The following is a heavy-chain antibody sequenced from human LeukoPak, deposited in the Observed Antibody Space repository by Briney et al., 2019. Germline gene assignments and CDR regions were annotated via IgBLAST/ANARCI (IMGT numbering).Heavy chain of an antibody. J-gene: IGHJ1*01. V-gene: IGHV4-39*07. CDR2: IYYSGST. D-gene: IGHD3-9*01. CDR3: ASGELRYFDWLLGEEYFQH. CDR1: GGSISSSSYY. Sequence: SETLSLTCTVSGGSISSSSYYWGWIRQPPGKGLEWIGSIYYSGSTYYNPSLKSRVTISVDTSKNQFSLKLSSVTAADTAVYYCASGELRYFDWLLGEEYFQHWGQGTLVTVSS.